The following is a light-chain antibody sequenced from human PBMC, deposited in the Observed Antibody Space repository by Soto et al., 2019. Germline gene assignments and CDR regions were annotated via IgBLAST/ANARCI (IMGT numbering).Light chain of an antibody. CDR2: GAS. CDR3: QQYNNWPLLLT. Sequence: EIVMTQSPATLSVSPGERATLSCRASQSVSSNLAWYQQKPGQAPRLLNYGASTRATGIPARFSGSGSGTEFTLTISSLQSEDFAVYYCQQYNNWPLLLTFGQGTKVEIK. V-gene: IGKV3-15*01. J-gene: IGKJ1*01. CDR1: QSVSSN.